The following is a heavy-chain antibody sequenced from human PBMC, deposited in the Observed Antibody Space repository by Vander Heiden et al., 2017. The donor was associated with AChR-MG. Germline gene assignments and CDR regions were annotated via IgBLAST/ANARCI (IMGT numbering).Heavy chain of an antibody. CDR3: ARERGRPSLGAKYGMDV. CDR1: GYTFTSYG. Sequence: QVQLVQSGAEVKKPGASVKVSCKASGYTFTSYGISWVRQAPGQGLEWMGWISAYNGNTNYAQKLQGRVTMTTDTSTSTAYVELRSLRSDDTAVYYCARERGRPSLGAKYGMDVWGQGTTVTVSS. D-gene: IGHD2-15*01. CDR2: ISAYNGNT. J-gene: IGHJ6*02. V-gene: IGHV1-18*01.